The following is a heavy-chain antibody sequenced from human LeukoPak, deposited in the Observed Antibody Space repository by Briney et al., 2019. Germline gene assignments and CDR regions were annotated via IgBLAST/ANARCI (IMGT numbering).Heavy chain of an antibody. Sequence: GGSLRLSCAASGFTFSSYAMHWVRQAPGKGLEYVSAISSNGGSTYYANSVKGRFTISRDNSKNTLYLQMGSLRAEDMAVYYCARGRCSSSSPIDYWGQGTLVTVSS. CDR3: ARGRCSSSSPIDY. V-gene: IGHV3-64*01. D-gene: IGHD6-6*01. CDR1: GFTFSSYA. J-gene: IGHJ4*02. CDR2: ISSNGGST.